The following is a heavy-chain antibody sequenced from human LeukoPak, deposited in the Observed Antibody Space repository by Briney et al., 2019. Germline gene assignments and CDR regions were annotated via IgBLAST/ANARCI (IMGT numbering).Heavy chain of an antibody. J-gene: IGHJ6*02. V-gene: IGHV3-23*01. Sequence: GGSLRLSCAASGFTFSSFAMTWVRQAPGKGLEWVSGFDGNGPNTYYADSVKGRWTISRDNSKNTLYLQMNSPRVEDTAVYYCAKDVGYCSGGSCYLYYYYGMDVWGQGTTVTVSS. CDR3: AKDVGYCSGGSCYLYYYYGMDV. D-gene: IGHD2-15*01. CDR2: FDGNGPNT. CDR1: GFTFSSFA.